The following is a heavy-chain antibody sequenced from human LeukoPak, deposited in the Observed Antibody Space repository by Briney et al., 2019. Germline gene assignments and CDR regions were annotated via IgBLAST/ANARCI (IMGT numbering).Heavy chain of an antibody. CDR1: GYTFTSYD. Sequence: ASVKVSCKASGYTFTSYDINWVRQATGQGLEWMGWMNPNSGNTNYAQKLQGRVTMTTDTSTSTAYMELRSLRSDDTAVYYCARLERYPPTTIDYWGQGTLVTVSS. CDR3: ARLERYPPTTIDY. V-gene: IGHV1-18*01. CDR2: MNPNSGNT. J-gene: IGHJ4*02. D-gene: IGHD3-3*01.